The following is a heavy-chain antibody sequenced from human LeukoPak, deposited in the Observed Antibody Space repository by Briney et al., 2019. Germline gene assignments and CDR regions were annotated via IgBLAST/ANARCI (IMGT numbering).Heavy chain of an antibody. D-gene: IGHD3-22*01. J-gene: IGHJ4*02. Sequence: ASVKVSCKASGYTFTSYYMHWVRQAPGQGLEWMGIINPSGGSTSYTQKFQGRVTMTRDTSTSTVYMELSSLRSEDTAVYYCARAPPLPPYYYDSSGYGWDPQFDYWGQGTLVTVSS. CDR3: ARAPPLPPYYYDSSGYGWDPQFDY. V-gene: IGHV1-46*01. CDR2: INPSGGST. CDR1: GYTFTSYY.